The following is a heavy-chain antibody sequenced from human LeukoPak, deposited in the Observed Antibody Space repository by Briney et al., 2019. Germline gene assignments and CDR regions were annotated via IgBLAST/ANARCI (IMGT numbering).Heavy chain of an antibody. Sequence: GGSLRLSCAASGFTFSNYWMSWVRQAPGKGLEWVAHINQDGSEEHYMDSVKARFIISRDNAKSSLSLQMDSLRAEDTAVYYCVRDGGVSGYDLLDYWGQGTLVTVSS. J-gene: IGHJ4*02. CDR2: INQDGSEE. CDR3: VRDGGVSGYDLLDY. V-gene: IGHV3-7*01. CDR1: GFTFSNYW. D-gene: IGHD5-12*01.